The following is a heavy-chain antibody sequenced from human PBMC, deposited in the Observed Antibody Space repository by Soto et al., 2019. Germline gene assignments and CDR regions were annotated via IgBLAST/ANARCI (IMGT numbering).Heavy chain of an antibody. CDR2: IYYSGST. CDR1: GGSISSYY. Sequence: PSETLSLTCTVSGGSISSYYWTWIRQPPGKGLEWIGYIYYSGSTNYNPSLKSRVTISVDTSKTHFSLKLSSVTAADTAVYYCARGRAYHYDSSGYASVYADYWGQGTLVTVSS. V-gene: IGHV4-59*01. D-gene: IGHD3-22*01. J-gene: IGHJ4*02. CDR3: ARGRAYHYDSSGYASVYADY.